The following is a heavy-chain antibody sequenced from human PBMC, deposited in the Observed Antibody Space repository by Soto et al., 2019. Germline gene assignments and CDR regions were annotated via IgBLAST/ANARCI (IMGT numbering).Heavy chain of an antibody. CDR2: ISGSGGST. CDR3: ATFYDILTGYYMAFDY. CDR1: GFTFSSYA. V-gene: IGHV3-23*01. Sequence: GGSLRLSCAASGFTFSSYAMSWVRQAPGKGLEWVSAISGSGGSTYYADSVKGRYTISRDNSKNTLYLQMNSLRAEDTAVYYCATFYDILTGYYMAFDYWGQGTLVTVSS. D-gene: IGHD3-9*01. J-gene: IGHJ4*02.